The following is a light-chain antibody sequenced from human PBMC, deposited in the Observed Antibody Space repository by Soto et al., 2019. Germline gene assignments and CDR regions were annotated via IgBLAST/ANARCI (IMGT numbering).Light chain of an antibody. CDR2: AAS. CDR3: QQAKSFPVS. V-gene: IGKV1-39*01. Sequence: DIQMTQSPSSLSASVGDRVTITCRASQPVTNYLSWYQQKPGKAPKLFIYAASRLQSGVPSRFSGGGSGTDFTLTINNLQPEDFATYYCQQAKSFPVSFGQGTRLEIK. CDR1: QPVTNY. J-gene: IGKJ5*01.